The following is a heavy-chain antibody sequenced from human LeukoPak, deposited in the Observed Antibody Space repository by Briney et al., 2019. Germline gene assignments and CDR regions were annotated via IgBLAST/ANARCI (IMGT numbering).Heavy chain of an antibody. Sequence: GGSLRLSCAASGFTFSSYSMNWVRQAPGKGLEWVSYISSSSSTIYYADSVKGRFTISRDNAKNSPYLQMNSLRAEDTAVYCCAKIVGYSSLWGQGTLVTVSS. CDR2: ISSSSSTI. D-gene: IGHD6-13*01. J-gene: IGHJ4*02. V-gene: IGHV3-48*01. CDR1: GFTFSSYS. CDR3: AKIVGYSSL.